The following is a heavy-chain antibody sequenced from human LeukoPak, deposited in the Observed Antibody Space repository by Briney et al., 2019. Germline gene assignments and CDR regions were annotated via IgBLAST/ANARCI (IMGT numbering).Heavy chain of an antibody. J-gene: IGHJ4*02. V-gene: IGHV4-39*07. CDR3: AISYAGHPLDY. CDR2: GHYSGNT. Sequence: PSETLSLTCTVSGGSISAISGGPYYWGWIRQPPGKGLEWIGSGHYSGNTYNPSLKSRVTISVDTSKNQFSLKLTSVTAADTAIYYSAISYAGHPLDYWGQGTLVTVFS. CDR1: GGSISAISGGPYY.